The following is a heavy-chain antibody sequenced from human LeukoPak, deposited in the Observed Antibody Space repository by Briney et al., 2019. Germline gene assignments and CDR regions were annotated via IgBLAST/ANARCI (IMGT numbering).Heavy chain of an antibody. CDR3: ARHVTYRGGEELHAFDI. CDR1: GGSISSYY. D-gene: IGHD2-21*01. V-gene: IGHV4-4*09. Sequence: KASESLSLTCTVSGGSISSYYWSWIRQPPGKGLEWIGYIYTSGSTNYNPSLKSRVTISVDTSKNQFSLKLSSVTAADTAVYYCARHVTYRGGEELHAFDIWGQGTMVTVSS. J-gene: IGHJ3*02. CDR2: IYTSGST.